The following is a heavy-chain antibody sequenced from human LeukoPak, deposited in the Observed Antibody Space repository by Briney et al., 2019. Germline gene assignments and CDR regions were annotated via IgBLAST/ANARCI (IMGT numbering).Heavy chain of an antibody. V-gene: IGHV3-30*02. CDR2: IRYDGSNK. J-gene: IGHJ4*02. CDR1: GFTFSSYG. Sequence: GGSLRLSCEASGFTFSSYGMHWVRQAPGKGLEWVAFIRYDGSNKYYADSVKGRFTISRDNSKNTLYLHMNSLRAEDTAVYYCAKDGSPSGSYYFGYWGQGTLVTVSS. D-gene: IGHD1-26*01. CDR3: AKDGSPSGSYYFGY.